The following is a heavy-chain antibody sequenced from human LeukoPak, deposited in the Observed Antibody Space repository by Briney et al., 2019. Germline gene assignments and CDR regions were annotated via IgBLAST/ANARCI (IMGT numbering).Heavy chain of an antibody. CDR3: ARVNQAVADHFDY. D-gene: IGHD6-19*01. Sequence: TSETLSLTCAVSGGSISSGGYYWSWIRQPPGKGLEWIGYIYYSGSTNYNPSLKSRVTISVDTSKNQFSLKLYSVTAADTAVYYCARVNQAVADHFDYWGQGTLVTVSS. CDR1: GGSISSGGYY. V-gene: IGHV4-61*08. J-gene: IGHJ4*02. CDR2: IYYSGST.